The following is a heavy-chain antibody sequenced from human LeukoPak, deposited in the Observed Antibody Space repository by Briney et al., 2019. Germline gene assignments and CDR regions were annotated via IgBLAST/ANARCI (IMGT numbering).Heavy chain of an antibody. D-gene: IGHD3-10*01. CDR2: GSASGST. V-gene: IGHV4-4*07. CDR1: GASISSYY. J-gene: IGHJ4*02. CDR3: AGDSYFGSGNYYIDY. Sequence: KPSETLSLTCTVSGASISSYYWSWIRQPAGKGLEWIGRGSASGSTNYNPSLKSRVTMSVETSKNQFSLKLSSVTAADTAVYYCAGDSYFGSGNYYIDYWGQGTLVTVSS.